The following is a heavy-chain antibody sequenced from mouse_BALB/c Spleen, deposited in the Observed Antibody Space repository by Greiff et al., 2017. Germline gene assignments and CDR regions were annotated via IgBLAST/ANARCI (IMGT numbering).Heavy chain of an antibody. CDR1: GFSLTSYG. D-gene: IGHD2-1*01. CDR3: ARDLGGNYEGYFDV. CDR2: IWAGGST. J-gene: IGHJ1*01. Sequence: VQLQESGPGLVAPSQSLSITCTVSGFSLTSYGVHWVRQPPGKGLEWLGVIWAGGSTNYNSALMSRLSISKDNSKSQVFLKMNSLQTDDTAMYYCARDLGGNYEGYFDVWGAGTTVTVSS. V-gene: IGHV2-9*02.